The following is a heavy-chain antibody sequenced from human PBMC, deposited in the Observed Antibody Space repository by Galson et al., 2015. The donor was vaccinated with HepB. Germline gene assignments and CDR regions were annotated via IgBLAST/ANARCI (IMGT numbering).Heavy chain of an antibody. CDR1: GYTFTNYA. V-gene: IGHV1-18*01. D-gene: IGHD4-23*01. CDR3: ARIYTVGSPARIPTDY. CDR2: ISGYSGDT. J-gene: IGHJ4*02. Sequence: SVKDSCKASGYTFTNYAVTWVRQAPGQGLEWIGWISGYSGDTKYAQKFQGRVSMTTDTSTNTAYMALRSLGYDDAAVYYCARIYTVGSPARIPTDYWGQGTLVAVSS.